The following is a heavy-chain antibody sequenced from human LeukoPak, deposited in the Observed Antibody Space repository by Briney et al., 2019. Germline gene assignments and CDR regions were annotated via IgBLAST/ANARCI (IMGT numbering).Heavy chain of an antibody. CDR2: IYSDGTT. Sequence: GGSLRLSCAASGFTFSNAWMSWVRQAPGKGLEWVSLIYSDGTTYYADSVKGRFTISRDNSKNTLYLQMNSLRAEDTAVYYCARRAGGYSHPYDYWGQGTLVTVSS. J-gene: IGHJ4*02. CDR3: ARRAGGYSHPYDY. CDR1: GFTFSNAW. D-gene: IGHD4-23*01. V-gene: IGHV3-53*01.